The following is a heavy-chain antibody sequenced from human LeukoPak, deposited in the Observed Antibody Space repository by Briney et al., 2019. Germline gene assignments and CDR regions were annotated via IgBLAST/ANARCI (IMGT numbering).Heavy chain of an antibody. D-gene: IGHD3-10*01. V-gene: IGHV1-2*04. CDR1: GYTFTGYY. J-gene: IGHJ5*02. CDR2: INPNSGGT. Sequence: GASVKVSCKASGYTFTGYYMHWVRQAPGQGLEWMGWINPNSGGTNYAQKFQGWVTMTRDTSISTAYMELSRLRSDDTAVYYCARRGRFYYYGPPPANWFDPWGQGTLVTVSS. CDR3: ARRGRFYYYGPPPANWFDP.